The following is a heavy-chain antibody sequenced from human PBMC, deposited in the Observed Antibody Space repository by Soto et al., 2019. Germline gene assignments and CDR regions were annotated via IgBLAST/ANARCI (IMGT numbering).Heavy chain of an antibody. CDR1: GGSISSGGYF. CDR2: FYYGGSP. CDR3: AGGVSYCSGSRCFDVPHDYYAMGV. Sequence: QVQLQESGPGLAKPSQTLSLTCTVSGGSISSGGYFWSWIRQPPGKGLEWIGYFYYGGSPYYNPSLRSRLTISVDTSKNQFSLNLSSVIAAATAVYYCAGGVSYCSGSRCFDVPHDYYAMGVWGQGTTVTVSS. D-gene: IGHD2-15*01. V-gene: IGHV4-30-4*01. J-gene: IGHJ6*02.